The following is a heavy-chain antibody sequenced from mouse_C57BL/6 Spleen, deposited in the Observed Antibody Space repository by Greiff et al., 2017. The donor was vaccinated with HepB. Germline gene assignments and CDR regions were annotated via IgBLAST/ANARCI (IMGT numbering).Heavy chain of an antibody. CDR3: ARQEDSPFAY. Sequence: EVKLVESGGDLVKPGGSLKLSCAASGFTFSSYGMSWVRQTPDKRLEWVATISSGGSYTYYPDNVKGRFTISRDNAKNTLYLQMSSLKSEDTAMYYCARQEDSPFAYWGQGTLVTVSA. V-gene: IGHV5-6*01. CDR1: GFTFSSYG. J-gene: IGHJ3*01. CDR2: ISSGGSYT.